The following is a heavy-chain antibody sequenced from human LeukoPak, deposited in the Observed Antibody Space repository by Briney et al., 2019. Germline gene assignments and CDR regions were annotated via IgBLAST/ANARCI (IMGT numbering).Heavy chain of an antibody. CDR1: GYTFTRYG. J-gene: IGHJ6*03. D-gene: IGHD3-22*01. V-gene: IGHV1-18*01. Sequence: GASVKVSCKASGYTFTRYGISWVRQAPGQGLEWMGWISAYNGNTNYAQKLQGRVTMTTDTSTSTAYTELRSLRSDYTAVYYCARDFFALLDYYDSSGYYPGSMDVWGKGTTVTVSS. CDR2: ISAYNGNT. CDR3: ARDFFALLDYYDSSGYYPGSMDV.